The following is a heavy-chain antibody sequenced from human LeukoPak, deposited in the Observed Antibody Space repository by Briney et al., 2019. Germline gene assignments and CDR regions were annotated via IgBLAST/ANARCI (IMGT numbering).Heavy chain of an antibody. V-gene: IGHV3-7*01. CDR2: IKEDGSEK. CDR1: GFTFSSYG. D-gene: IGHD7-27*01. Sequence: GGTLRLSCAASGFTFSSYGMSWVRQAPGKGLECVAKIKEDGSEKHYVDSVKGRFTISRDNAKNSLYLQMNSLRAEDTAVYYCARDYTGGWNDYWGQGTLVTVSS. J-gene: IGHJ4*02. CDR3: ARDYTGGWNDY.